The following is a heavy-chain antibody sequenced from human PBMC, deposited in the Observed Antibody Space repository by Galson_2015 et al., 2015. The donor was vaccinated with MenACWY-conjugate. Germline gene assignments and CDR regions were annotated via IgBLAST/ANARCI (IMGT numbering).Heavy chain of an antibody. V-gene: IGHV6-1*01. CDR2: TYYRSRWHN. CDR1: GDSVSSNSAA. D-gene: IGHD6-13*01. Sequence: CAISGDSVSSNSAAWTWIRQSPSRGLEWLGRTYYRSRWHNDYAVSVKSRITINPDTSRNQLSLRLSSVTPEDTAVYYYARGVTRTSGTINWYFDFWGRGTLVTVSS. CDR3: ARGVTRTSGTINWYFDF. J-gene: IGHJ2*01.